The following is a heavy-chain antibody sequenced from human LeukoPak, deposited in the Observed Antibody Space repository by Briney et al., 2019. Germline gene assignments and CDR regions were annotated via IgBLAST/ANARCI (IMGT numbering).Heavy chain of an antibody. D-gene: IGHD6-19*01. CDR3: AKERGGSGWYGTFDF. J-gene: IGHJ4*02. V-gene: IGHV3-23*01. CDR2: ISGSGVST. Sequence: GGSLRLSCAASGFTFSSYAITWVGHAPGKGLEWGSTISGSGVSTYYADSVKGGFTISRDNSKNTLHLQMNSLRAEDTAVYYCAKERGGSGWYGTFDFWGQGTLVTVSS. CDR1: GFTFSSYA.